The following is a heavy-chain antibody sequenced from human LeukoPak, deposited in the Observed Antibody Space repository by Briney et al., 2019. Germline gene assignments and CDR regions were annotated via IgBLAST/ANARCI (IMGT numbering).Heavy chain of an antibody. V-gene: IGHV3-23*01. CDR2: ISGSGGST. D-gene: IGHD2-15*01. CDR3: AKAGGGSCSGGSCPNWFDP. J-gene: IGHJ5*02. Sequence: GGSLRLSCAASGFTFTNDAMSWVRQAPGKGLEWISAISGSGGSTYYADSVKGRFTISRDNSKNTLYLQMYSLRAEDTAVYYCAKAGGGSCSGGSCPNWFDPWGQGTLVTVSS. CDR1: GFTFTNDA.